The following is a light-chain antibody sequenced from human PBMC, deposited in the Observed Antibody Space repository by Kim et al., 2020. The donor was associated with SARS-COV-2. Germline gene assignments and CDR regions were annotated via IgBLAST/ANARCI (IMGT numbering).Light chain of an antibody. Sequence: QSVLTQPPSASGTPGQRVAISCSGSISNIGGNTVNWYQQVPGTAPKLLIYSNNQRPSGVPDRFSGSKSGTSASLAISGLQSEDEADYYCAAWDDSLNGVVFGGGTQLTVL. CDR3: AAWDDSLNGVV. CDR2: SNN. J-gene: IGLJ2*01. V-gene: IGLV1-44*01. CDR1: ISNIGGNT.